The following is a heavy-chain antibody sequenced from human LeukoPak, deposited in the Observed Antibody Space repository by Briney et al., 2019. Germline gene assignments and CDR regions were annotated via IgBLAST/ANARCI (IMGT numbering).Heavy chain of an antibody. Sequence: PSETLSLTCSVSGGSISSTGYYWNWIRQPAGKGLEWIGRIYTSGSTNYNPSLKSRITISLDTSKNQFSLKLSSVTAADTAVYYCARAGVSSSWSQFDYWGQGTLVTVCS. CDR3: ARAGVSSSWSQFDY. CDR2: IYTSGST. J-gene: IGHJ4*02. CDR1: GGSISSTGYY. V-gene: IGHV4-61*02. D-gene: IGHD6-13*01.